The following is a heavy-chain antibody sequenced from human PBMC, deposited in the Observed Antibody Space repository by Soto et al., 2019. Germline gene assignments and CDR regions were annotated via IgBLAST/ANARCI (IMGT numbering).Heavy chain of an antibody. Sequence: SETLSLTCTVSGGSLSSYYWSWIRQPPGKGLEWIGYIYYSGRTNYNPSLKSRVTMSVDTSKNQFSLKLSSVTAADTAVYYCARHSEDYYYFDYWGPGTLVTVSS. J-gene: IGHJ4*02. CDR2: IYYSGRT. CDR3: ARHSEDYYYFDY. V-gene: IGHV4-59*08. D-gene: IGHD2-21*01. CDR1: GGSLSSYY.